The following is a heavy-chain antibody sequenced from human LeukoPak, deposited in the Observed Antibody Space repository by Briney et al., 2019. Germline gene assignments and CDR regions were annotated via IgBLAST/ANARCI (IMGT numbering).Heavy chain of an antibody. CDR1: GYTFTSSG. CDR3: ARDPAAVATSPDY. CDR2: ISGYNGNT. Sequence: ASVKVSCKASGYTFTSSGISWVRQAPGVGFEWMGWISGYNGNTNYAQKLQGRVTMTTDTSTSTAYMELRSLRSDDTAVYYCARDPAAVATSPDYWGQGTLVTVSS. D-gene: IGHD5-12*01. J-gene: IGHJ4*02. V-gene: IGHV1-18*01.